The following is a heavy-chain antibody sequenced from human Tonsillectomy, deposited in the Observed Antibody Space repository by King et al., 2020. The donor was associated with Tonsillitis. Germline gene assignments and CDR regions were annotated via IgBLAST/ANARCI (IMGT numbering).Heavy chain of an antibody. CDR1: GVSPSNARMG. J-gene: IGHJ3*02. D-gene: IGHD3-22*01. V-gene: IGHV2-26*01. CDR2: VFSNDHR. CDR3: AHYHYDSSGYYYALDM. Sequence: QVTLKESGPVLVKPTETLTLTCTVSGVSPSNARMGVCWSRQPPGKALEWLAHVFSNDHRSYSTSLKSRLTISKDTSKSQVVLTMTNMDPVDTGTYYCAHYHYDSSGYYYALDMWGQGTVVTVSS.